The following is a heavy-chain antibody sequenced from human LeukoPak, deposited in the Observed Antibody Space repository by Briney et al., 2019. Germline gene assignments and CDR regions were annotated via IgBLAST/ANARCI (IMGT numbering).Heavy chain of an antibody. CDR1: GFTFSSYA. Sequence: PGGSLRLSCAASGFTFSSYAMSWVRQAPGKGLEWVSAISGSGGSTYYADSVKGRFIISRDNSKNTLYLQMNSLRAEDTAVYYCAKDYYYDSSGYYYYFDYWGQGTLVTVSS. J-gene: IGHJ4*02. CDR2: ISGSGGST. V-gene: IGHV3-23*01. CDR3: AKDYYYDSSGYYYYFDY. D-gene: IGHD3-22*01.